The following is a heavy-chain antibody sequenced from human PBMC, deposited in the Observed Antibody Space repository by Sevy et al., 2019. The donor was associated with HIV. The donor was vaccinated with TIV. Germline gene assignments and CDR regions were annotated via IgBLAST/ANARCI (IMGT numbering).Heavy chain of an antibody. CDR2: IKSNTDGGTT. V-gene: IGHV3-15*01. D-gene: IGHD2-15*01. CDR3: ATINTVGSLAY. Sequence: GVSLRLSCAASGFNFRNVWMSWVRQAPGKGLEWIGLIKSNTDGGTTEYGAPVKGGITISRDDSKNTLFLQVNSLKAEDTALYYCATINTVGSLAYWGRGTLVTVSS. J-gene: IGHJ4*02. CDR1: GFNFRNVW.